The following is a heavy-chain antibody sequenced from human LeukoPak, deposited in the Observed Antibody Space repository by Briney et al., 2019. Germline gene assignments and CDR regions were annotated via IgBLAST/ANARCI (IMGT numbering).Heavy chain of an antibody. D-gene: IGHD1-14*01. CDR2: ISSSSSTI. Sequence: PGGSLRLSCAASGFTFSSYSMNWVRQAPGKGLEWVSYISSSSSTIYYADSVKGRFTISRDNAKNSLYLQMNSLRDEDTAVYYCAKTRRFQFRWFDPWGQGTLVTVSS. J-gene: IGHJ5*02. CDR3: AKTRRFQFRWFDP. CDR1: GFTFSSYS. V-gene: IGHV3-48*02.